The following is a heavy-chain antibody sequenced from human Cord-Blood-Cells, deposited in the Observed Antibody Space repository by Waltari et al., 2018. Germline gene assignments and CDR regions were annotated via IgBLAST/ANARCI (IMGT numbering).Heavy chain of an antibody. D-gene: IGHD1-26*01. Sequence: QAQLQESGPGLVKPSPTLSLTCTVPGGSISSGGYYWSWIRQHPGKGLEWIGYIYYSGSTYYNPSLKSRVTISVDTSKNQFSLKLSSVTAADTAVYYCARDSRRGATDYWGQGTLVTVSS. V-gene: IGHV4-31*03. CDR3: ARDSRRGATDY. J-gene: IGHJ4*02. CDR1: GGSISSGGYY. CDR2: IYYSGST.